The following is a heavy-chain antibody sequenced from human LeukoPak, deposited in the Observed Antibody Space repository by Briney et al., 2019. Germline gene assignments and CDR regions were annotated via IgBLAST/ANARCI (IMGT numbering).Heavy chain of an antibody. CDR1: GFSFSSHW. Sequence: GSLRLSCAASGFSFSSHWMSWIRQAPGKGMQWVANIKEDGSEKFYVDSLKGRFTISRDNAKNSLYLQMNSLRAEDTALYYCARDGLGSGRTGGMDVWGQGTTVTVSS. D-gene: IGHD1-26*01. CDR2: IKEDGSEK. V-gene: IGHV3-7*01. J-gene: IGHJ6*02. CDR3: ARDGLGSGRTGGMDV.